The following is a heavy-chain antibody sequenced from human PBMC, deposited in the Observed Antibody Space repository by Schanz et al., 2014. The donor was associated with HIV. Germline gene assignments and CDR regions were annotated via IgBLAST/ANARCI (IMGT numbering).Heavy chain of an antibody. J-gene: IGHJ3*02. CDR1: GFNFNSYG. Sequence: QVQLVESGGGVVQPGRSLRLSCVASGFNFNSYGMHWVRQAPGKGLEWVAVTSYDGTKKHYADSVKGRFTISRDNSKKTVFLQMNSLRADDTAVYFCAIRTPMVTFGAFDIWGRGTWVTVSS. V-gene: IGHV3-30*03. CDR2: TSYDGTKK. CDR3: AIRTPMVTFGAFDI. D-gene: IGHD5-18*01.